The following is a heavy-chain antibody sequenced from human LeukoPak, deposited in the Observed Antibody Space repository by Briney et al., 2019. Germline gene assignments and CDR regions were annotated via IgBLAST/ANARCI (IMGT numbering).Heavy chain of an antibody. CDR3: ARTVGVVVAASPLDY. V-gene: IGHV1-2*06. CDR2: INPNSGGT. Sequence: ASVKVSCKASGYTLTGYYMHWVRQAPGQGLEWMGRINPNSGGTNYAQKFQGRVTMTRDTSISTAYMELSRLRSDDTAVYYCARTVGVVVAASPLDYWGQGTLVTVSS. J-gene: IGHJ4*02. CDR1: GYTLTGYY. D-gene: IGHD2-15*01.